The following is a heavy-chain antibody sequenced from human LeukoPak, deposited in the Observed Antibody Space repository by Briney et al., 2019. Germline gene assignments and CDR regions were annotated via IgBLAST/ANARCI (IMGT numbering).Heavy chain of an antibody. J-gene: IGHJ4*02. Sequence: SETLSLTCTVSGGSISSSSYYWGWIRQPPGKGLEWIGSIYYSGSTYYNPSLKSRVTISVDTSKNQFSLKLSSVTAADTAVYYCARPGPMVRGAFDYWGQGTLVTVSS. D-gene: IGHD3-10*01. CDR3: ARPGPMVRGAFDY. V-gene: IGHV4-39*01. CDR2: IYYSGST. CDR1: GGSISSSSYY.